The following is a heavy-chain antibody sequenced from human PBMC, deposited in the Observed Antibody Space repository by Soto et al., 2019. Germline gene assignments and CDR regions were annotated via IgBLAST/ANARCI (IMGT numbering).Heavy chain of an antibody. CDR2: IIPIFGTA. Sequence: QVQLVQSGAEVKKPGSSVKVSCKASGGTFSSYAISWVRQAPGQGHEWMGGIIPIFGTANYAQKFQGRVTITADESTSTAYMELSSLRSEDTAVYYCARILTTVTTPDLQGWFDPWGQGTLVTVSS. CDR1: GGTFSSYA. CDR3: ARILTTVTTPDLQGWFDP. V-gene: IGHV1-69*12. D-gene: IGHD4-17*01. J-gene: IGHJ5*02.